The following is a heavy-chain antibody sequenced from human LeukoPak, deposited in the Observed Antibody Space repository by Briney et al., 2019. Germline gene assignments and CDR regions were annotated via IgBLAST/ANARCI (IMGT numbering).Heavy chain of an antibody. D-gene: IGHD3-10*01. CDR3: ARRANYYGSGSNNWFDP. V-gene: IGHV3-66*04. Sequence: PGGSLRLSCVVSGFIVSSNYMSWVRQAPGNGLEWVSIIYSSGSTYYADSVKGRFTISRDNSKNTLYLQMNSLRAEDTAVYYCARRANYYGSGSNNWFDPWGQGTLVTVSS. CDR2: IYSSGST. CDR1: GFIVSSNY. J-gene: IGHJ5*02.